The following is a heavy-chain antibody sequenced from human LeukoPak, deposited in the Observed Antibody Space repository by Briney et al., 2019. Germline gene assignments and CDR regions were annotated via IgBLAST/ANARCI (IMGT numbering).Heavy chain of an antibody. J-gene: IGHJ4*02. V-gene: IGHV4-39*07. CDR3: ARVECSGGSCYSCDY. Sequence: PSETLSLTCSVSGGSFTSSSYYWVWIRQPPRKGLELIGTMYFSGNSYYNPSLKSRVTISVDTSKNQFSLKLSSVTAADTAVYYCARVECSGGSCYSCDYWGQGTLVTVSS. CDR1: GGSFTSSSYY. D-gene: IGHD2-15*01. CDR2: MYFSGNS.